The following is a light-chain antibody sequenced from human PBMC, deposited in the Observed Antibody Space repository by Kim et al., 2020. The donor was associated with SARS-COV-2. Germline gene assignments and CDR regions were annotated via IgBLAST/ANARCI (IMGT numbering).Light chain of an antibody. J-gene: IGKJ4*01. CDR3: HQYAGSPLT. V-gene: IGKV3-20*01. CDR1: QSVTSNY. Sequence: PGERASLSCRASQSVTSNYLAWYQQKPGQAPRLLIYGASSRATGIPDRFSGSGSGTDFTLTISRLEPEDFAVYYCHQYAGSPLTFGGGPKV. CDR2: GAS.